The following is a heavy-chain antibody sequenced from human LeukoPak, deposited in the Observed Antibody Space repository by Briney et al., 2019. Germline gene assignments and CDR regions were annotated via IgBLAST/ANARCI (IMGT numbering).Heavy chain of an antibody. Sequence: GGSLRLSCAASGFTFSSYAMHWVRQAPGKGLEWVAVISYDGSNKYYADSVKGRFTISRDNSKNTLYLQMNSLRAEDTAVYYCARTDYGGNSVVAWAYYYYGMDVWGQGTTDTVSS. J-gene: IGHJ6*02. CDR3: ARTDYGGNSVVAWAYYYYGMDV. V-gene: IGHV3-30*04. CDR2: ISYDGSNK. D-gene: IGHD4-23*01. CDR1: GFTFSSYA.